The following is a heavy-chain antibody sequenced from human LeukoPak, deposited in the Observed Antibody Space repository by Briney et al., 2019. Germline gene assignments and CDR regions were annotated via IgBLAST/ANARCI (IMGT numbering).Heavy chain of an antibody. CDR1: GYTFTSYY. Sequence: ASVKVSCKASGYTFTSYYMHWERQAPGQGLEWMGIINPSGGSTSYAQKFQGRVTMTRDTSTSTVYMELSSLRSEDTAVYFCARGGWLEMATIEGLFDYWGQGTLVTVSS. CDR2: INPSGGST. CDR3: ARGGWLEMATIEGLFDY. V-gene: IGHV1-46*01. J-gene: IGHJ4*02. D-gene: IGHD5-24*01.